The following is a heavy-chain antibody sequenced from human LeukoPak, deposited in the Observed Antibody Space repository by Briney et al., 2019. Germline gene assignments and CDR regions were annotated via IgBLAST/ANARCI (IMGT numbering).Heavy chain of an antibody. V-gene: IGHV1-2*02. CDR3: AREVYGGNSGD. J-gene: IGHJ4*02. CDR2: INPHSGGT. D-gene: IGHD4-23*01. CDR1: GYTFTGYY. Sequence: GASVKVSCKASGYTFTGYYMHWVRQAPGQGLEWMGWINPHSGGTNFAQKFQGRVTMTRDTSINTAYMELSRLRSDDTAVYYCAREVYGGNSGDWGQGTLVTVSS.